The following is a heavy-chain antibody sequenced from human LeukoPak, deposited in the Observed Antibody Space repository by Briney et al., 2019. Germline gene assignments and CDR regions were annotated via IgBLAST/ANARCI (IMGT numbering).Heavy chain of an antibody. Sequence: SETLSLTCAVYGGSFSGYYWRWIRQPPGKGLEWIGDINHSGSTNYNASLQSRVTISVDTSKTQFSLKMSPVTAADTAVYYCARGLWIQLWPPFWLTFEYWGQGTLVTVSS. CDR3: ARGLWIQLWPPFWLTFEY. CDR1: GGSFSGYY. V-gene: IGHV4-34*01. CDR2: INHSGST. J-gene: IGHJ4*02. D-gene: IGHD5-18*01.